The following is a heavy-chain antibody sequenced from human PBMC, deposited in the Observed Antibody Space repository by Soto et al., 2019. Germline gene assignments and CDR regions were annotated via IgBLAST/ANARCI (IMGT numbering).Heavy chain of an antibody. D-gene: IGHD6-19*01. CDR2: IVPNNGGT. CDR1: GYSFSDYY. CDR3: AGGRIVVAGSSAYYGMDV. J-gene: IGHJ6*02. Sequence: QVQLEQSGAEVKKPGASVRVSCKASGYSFSDYYIHWVRQAPGQGLEWMGWIVPNNGGTKYAQKFQDRVTMTRDTSITTAYMELSRLRSDDTAVYYCAGGRIVVAGSSAYYGMDVWGQGTAVTVSS. V-gene: IGHV1-2*02.